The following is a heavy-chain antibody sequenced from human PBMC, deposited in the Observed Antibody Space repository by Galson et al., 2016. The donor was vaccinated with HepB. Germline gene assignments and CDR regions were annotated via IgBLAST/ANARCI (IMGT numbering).Heavy chain of an antibody. Sequence: SLRLSCAASGFIFSSYGMHWVRQAPGKGLEWVAVIWYDGSNKYYADSVKGRFTISRDNSKNTLYLQMNSLRAEDTAVYYCARSQGNWAPLSYYMDVWGQGTTVIVSS. CDR2: IWYDGSNK. D-gene: IGHD7-27*01. V-gene: IGHV3-33*01. J-gene: IGHJ6*03. CDR3: ARSQGNWAPLSYYMDV. CDR1: GFIFSSYG.